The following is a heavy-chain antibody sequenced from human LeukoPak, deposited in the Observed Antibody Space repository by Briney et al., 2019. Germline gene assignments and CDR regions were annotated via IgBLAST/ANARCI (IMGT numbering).Heavy chain of an antibody. CDR1: GITLSNYA. CDR2: ISGSGGST. J-gene: IGHJ1*01. Sequence: GGSLRLSCVVSGITLSNYAMSWVRQAPGKGLEWVSAISGSGGSTYYADSVKGRFTISRDNSKNTLYLQMNSLRAEDTAVYYCAKDLATYDFWSGYLEYFQHWGQGTLVTVSS. CDR3: AKDLATYDFWSGYLEYFQH. V-gene: IGHV3-23*01. D-gene: IGHD3-3*01.